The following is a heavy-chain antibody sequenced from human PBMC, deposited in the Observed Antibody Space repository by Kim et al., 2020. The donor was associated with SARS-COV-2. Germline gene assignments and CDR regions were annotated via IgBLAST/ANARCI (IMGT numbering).Heavy chain of an antibody. D-gene: IGHD6-13*01. Sequence: YAQRLQGRVTMTTDTSTSTAYMELSSLRSDDTAVYYCASGRGIAAAVMGYWGQGTLVTVSS. J-gene: IGHJ4*02. V-gene: IGHV1-18*01. CDR3: ASGRGIAAAVMGY.